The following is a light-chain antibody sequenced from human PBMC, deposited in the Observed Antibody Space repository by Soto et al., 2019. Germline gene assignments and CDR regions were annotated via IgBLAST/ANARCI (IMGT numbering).Light chain of an antibody. CDR1: QSVSSSY. V-gene: IGKV3-20*01. Sequence: EIVMTQSPATLSVSPGERATLSCRASQSVSSSYLAWYQQKPGQAPRVXSYGASSRATGIPDRFSGSGSGTEFTLTISRLEPEDFEVYYCQQYGSSRRTFGQGTKVDIK. J-gene: IGKJ1*01. CDR2: GAS. CDR3: QQYGSSRRT.